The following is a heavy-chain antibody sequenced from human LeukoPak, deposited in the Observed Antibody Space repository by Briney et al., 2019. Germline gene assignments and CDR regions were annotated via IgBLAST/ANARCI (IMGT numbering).Heavy chain of an antibody. CDR1: GFTFSSFG. CDR3: VVITQA. J-gene: IGHJ5*02. CDR2: IRYDGSNK. Sequence: GGSLRLACAASGFTFSSFGMHWVRQAPGKGLEWVAFIRYDGSNKYYADSVKGRFTISRDNSKNTLYLQMNSLRAEDTAVYYCVVITQAWGQGTLVTVSS. D-gene: IGHD2/OR15-2a*01. V-gene: IGHV3-30*02.